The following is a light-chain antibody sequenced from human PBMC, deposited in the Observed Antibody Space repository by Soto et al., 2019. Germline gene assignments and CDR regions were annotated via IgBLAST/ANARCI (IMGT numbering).Light chain of an antibody. V-gene: IGLV1-40*01. J-gene: IGLJ1*01. CDR3: QSYDTALGGPYV. Sequence: QSVLTQPPSVSGAPGQRVTISCTGSSSNIGAGYDVHWYQQRPGTAPRLLISDDINRPSGVPDRFSGSKSGTSASLAITGLQADDEADYYCQSYDTALGGPYVFGSGTKVTVL. CDR1: SSNIGAGYD. CDR2: DDI.